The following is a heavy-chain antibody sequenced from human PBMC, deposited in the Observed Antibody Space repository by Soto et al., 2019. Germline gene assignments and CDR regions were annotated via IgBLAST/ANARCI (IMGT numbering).Heavy chain of an antibody. D-gene: IGHD6-6*01. V-gene: IGHV3-21*01. CDR1: GFTFSSYS. CDR3: ARGGGQLVPGFNY. J-gene: IGHJ4*02. Sequence: EVQLVESGGGLVKPGGSLRLSCAASGFTFSSYSMNWVRQAPGKGLEWVSTISSSNSYIYYADSVKGRFTISRDNAKNLLYLQMNSPRAEDTAVYYCARGGGQLVPGFNYWGKGTLVTVSS. CDR2: ISSSNSYI.